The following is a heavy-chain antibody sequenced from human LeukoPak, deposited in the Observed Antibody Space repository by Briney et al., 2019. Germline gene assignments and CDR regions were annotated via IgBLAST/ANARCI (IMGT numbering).Heavy chain of an antibody. CDR2: IYTSGST. CDR3: ARQYYDFWSGSTSSWFDP. V-gene: IGHV4-4*09. D-gene: IGHD3-3*01. J-gene: IGHJ5*02. CDR1: GGSISSYY. Sequence: SETLSLTCTVSGGSISSYYWSWIRQPPGKGLEWIGYIYTSGSTNYNPSLKSRVTISVDTSKNQFSLKLSSVTAADTAVYYCARQYYDFWSGSTSSWFDPWGQGTLVTVSS.